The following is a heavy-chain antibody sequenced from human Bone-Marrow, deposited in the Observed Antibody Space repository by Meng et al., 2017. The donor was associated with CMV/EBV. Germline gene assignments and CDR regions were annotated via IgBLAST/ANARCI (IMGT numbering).Heavy chain of an antibody. Sequence: GGSLRLSCAASGFTFSSYAMHWVRQAPGKGLEWVGRIKSKTDGGTTDYAAPVKGRFTISRDDSKNTLYLQKNSLKTEDTAVYYCTTDKGALRFLEWLLFYYGMDVWGQGTTVTVSS. D-gene: IGHD3-3*01. V-gene: IGHV3-15*01. CDR1: GFTFSSYA. CDR2: IKSKTDGGTT. CDR3: TTDKGALRFLEWLLFYYGMDV. J-gene: IGHJ6*02.